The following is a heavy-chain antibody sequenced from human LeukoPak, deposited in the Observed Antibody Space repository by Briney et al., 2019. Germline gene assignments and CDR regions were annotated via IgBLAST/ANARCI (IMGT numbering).Heavy chain of an antibody. CDR1: GYDFTKYA. CDR3: ARDENYGIFFNVDY. V-gene: IGHV1-3*03. CDR2: IDAGNGRT. J-gene: IGHJ4*02. D-gene: IGHD4-17*01. Sequence: GASVKVSCKASGYDFTKYAVQWVRQAPGQRLEWMGWIDAGNGRTKYSQDFQGRVTITRDTSASTAYMELRSLRLDDMAVYYCARDENYGIFFNVDYWGQGTLVTVSS.